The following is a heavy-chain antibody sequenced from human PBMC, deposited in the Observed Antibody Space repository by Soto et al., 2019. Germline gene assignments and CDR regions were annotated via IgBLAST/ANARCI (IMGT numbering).Heavy chain of an antibody. V-gene: IGHV3-33*01. CDR1: GFTFSSYV. J-gene: IGHJ4*02. D-gene: IGHD6-19*01. Sequence: LRLSCAASGFTFSSYVMHWVRQAPVKGLEWVAVIWYDGSNKYFADSVKGRFTISRDNSKNTLYLQMSSLRAEDAAVYYCARDVLIVSVAGTVGIDYWGQGTLVTVSS. CDR3: ARDVLIVSVAGTVGIDY. CDR2: IWYDGSNK.